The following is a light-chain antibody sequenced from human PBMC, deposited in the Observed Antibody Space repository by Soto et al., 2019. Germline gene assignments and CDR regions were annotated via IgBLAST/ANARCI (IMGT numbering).Light chain of an antibody. CDR1: SSNIGAGYD. Sequence: QSVLTQPPSVSGAPGQRGTISCTGSSSNIGAGYDVHWYQQLPGTAPKLLIYGNSNRPSGVPDRFSGSKSGTSASLAITGLQAEDGADYCCQSYDSSLSGSGVFGTGTKLTVL. CDR2: GNS. V-gene: IGLV1-40*01. J-gene: IGLJ1*01. CDR3: QSYDSSLSGSGV.